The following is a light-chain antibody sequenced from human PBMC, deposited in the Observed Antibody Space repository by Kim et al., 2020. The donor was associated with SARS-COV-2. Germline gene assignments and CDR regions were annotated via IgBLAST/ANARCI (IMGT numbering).Light chain of an antibody. CDR2: EVS. CDR1: SNDIGNYNL. V-gene: IGLV2-23*02. CDR3: CSYAGSRTFVL. Sequence: QSINISCTGTSNDIGNYNLVSWYQQRPGKAPKLIIFEVSKRPSGVSDRFSGSKSVDTASLTISGLQAEDESDYYCCSYAGSRTFVLFGGGTQLTVL. J-gene: IGLJ2*01.